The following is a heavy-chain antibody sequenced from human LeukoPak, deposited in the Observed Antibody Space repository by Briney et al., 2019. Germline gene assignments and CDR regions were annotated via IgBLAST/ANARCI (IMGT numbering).Heavy chain of an antibody. CDR1: GGSISSYY. CDR2: IYYSGST. D-gene: IGHD5-12*01. V-gene: IGHV4-59*08. Sequence: SETLSLACTVSGGSISSYYWSWIRQPPGMGLEWIGYIYYSGSTNYNPSLKSRVTISVDTSKNQFSLKLSSVTAADTAVYYCARRGHSGYDQFDYWGQGTLVTVSS. J-gene: IGHJ4*02. CDR3: ARRGHSGYDQFDY.